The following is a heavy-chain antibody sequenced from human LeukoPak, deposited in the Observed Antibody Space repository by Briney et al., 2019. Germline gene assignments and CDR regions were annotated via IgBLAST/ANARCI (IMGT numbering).Heavy chain of an antibody. J-gene: IGHJ4*02. CDR1: GGSISGYY. CDR3: ARGSHDILTGYYGLVDY. V-gene: IGHV4-4*07. D-gene: IGHD3-9*01. Sequence: SETLSLTCIVSGGSISGYYWSWIRQPAGKGLEWIGRIYTSGSTIYNPSLKSRVTMSVDTSKNQFSLKLSSVTAADTAMYYCARGSHDILTGYYGLVDYWGQGTLVTVSS. CDR2: IYTSGST.